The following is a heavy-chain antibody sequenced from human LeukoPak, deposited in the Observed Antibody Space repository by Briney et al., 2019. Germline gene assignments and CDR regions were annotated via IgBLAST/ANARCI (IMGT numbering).Heavy chain of an antibody. Sequence: SLQFSCKGSGYGFTTYWIGWVRQMPGKGLEWMGSIYPGNSDTRYSPSFQGQVTISADKSIYTAYLQWSSLKASDTAMYYCARRSGIAAPLFDSSGQGTLVTVSS. J-gene: IGHJ4*02. CDR1: GYGFTTYW. D-gene: IGHD6-13*01. CDR3: ARRSGIAAPLFDS. V-gene: IGHV5-51*01. CDR2: IYPGNSDT.